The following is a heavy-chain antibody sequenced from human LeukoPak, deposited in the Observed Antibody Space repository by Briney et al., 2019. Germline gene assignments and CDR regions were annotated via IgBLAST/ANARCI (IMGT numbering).Heavy chain of an antibody. V-gene: IGHV1-8*03. Sequence: ASVKVSCKASGYTFTSYDINWVRQATGQGLERMGWMNPNSGNTGYAQKFQGRVTITRNTSISTAYMELSSLRSEDTAVYYCARARGRSGYDFGYWGQGTLVTVSS. CDR1: GYTFTSYD. CDR3: ARARGRSGYDFGY. CDR2: MNPNSGNT. D-gene: IGHD5-12*01. J-gene: IGHJ4*02.